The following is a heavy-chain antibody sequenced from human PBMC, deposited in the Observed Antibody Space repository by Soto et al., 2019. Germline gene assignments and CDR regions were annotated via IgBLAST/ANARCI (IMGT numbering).Heavy chain of an antibody. Sequence: SETLSLTCTVSGGSISSGGYYWSWIRQHPGKGLEWSGYIYYSGSTYYNPSLKSRVTTSVDTSKDQFSLKLSSVTAADTAVYYCARETYISLMDVWGQVTTVTVSS. CDR1: GGSISSGGYY. D-gene: IGHD2-21*01. CDR3: ARETYISLMDV. CDR2: IYYSGST. V-gene: IGHV4-31*03. J-gene: IGHJ6*02.